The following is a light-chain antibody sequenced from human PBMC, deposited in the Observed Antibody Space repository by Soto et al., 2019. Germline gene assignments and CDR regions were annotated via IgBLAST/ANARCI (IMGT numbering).Light chain of an antibody. CDR2: KAS. CDR1: QTISSW. Sequence: DIQMTQSPSTLSGSVGDRVTITCRASQTISSWLAWYQQKPGKAPKLLIYKASTLKSGVPSRFSGSGSGTEFTLTISSLQPEDFATYYCQQLNFFPITFGQGTRLENK. V-gene: IGKV1-5*03. CDR3: QQLNFFPIT. J-gene: IGKJ5*01.